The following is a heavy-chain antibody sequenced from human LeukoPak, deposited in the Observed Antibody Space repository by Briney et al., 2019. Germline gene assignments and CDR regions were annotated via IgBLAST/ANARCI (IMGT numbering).Heavy chain of an antibody. J-gene: IGHJ4*02. V-gene: IGHV3-30*18. D-gene: IGHD2-2*01. CDR3: AKDLQTWYCSSTSCYGPFDY. CDR1: GFTFSSYG. Sequence: PGGSLRLSCAASGFTFSSYGMHWVRQAPGRGLEWGAVISYDGSNKYYADSVKGRFTISRDNSKNTLYLQMNSLRAGDTAVYYCAKDLQTWYCSSTSCYGPFDYWGQGTLVTVSS. CDR2: ISYDGSNK.